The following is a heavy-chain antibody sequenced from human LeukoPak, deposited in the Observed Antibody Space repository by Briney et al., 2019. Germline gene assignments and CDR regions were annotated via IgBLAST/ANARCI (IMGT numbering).Heavy chain of an antibody. J-gene: IGHJ5*02. Sequence: GGSLRLSCAGSGFHFSGSAMSWVRQAPGKGPEWVSGITYDGINTYYAASVKGRFTISRDNSKRTVYLEVTSLRADDTGVYYCAKDGAQYSSGPECDPRGQGTLVSVSP. D-gene: IGHD6-25*01. CDR2: ITYDGINT. V-gene: IGHV3-23*01. CDR3: AKDGAQYSSGPECDP. CDR1: GFHFSGSA.